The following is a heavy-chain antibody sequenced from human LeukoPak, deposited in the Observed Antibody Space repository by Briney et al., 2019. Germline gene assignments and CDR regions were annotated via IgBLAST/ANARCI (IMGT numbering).Heavy chain of an antibody. CDR1: GSSFSTFY. J-gene: IGHJ2*01. V-gene: IGHV4-59*01. D-gene: IGHD1-26*01. CDR2: VHDTGST. Sequence: SETLSLTCIVSGSSFSTFYWSWLRQSPGTGLEWIGFVHDTGSTAYNPSLKRRVTISLETSKNQLSLMLTSVTAADTAMYYCARGSTDVYWYLDVWGRGTLVTVSS. CDR3: ARGSTDVYWYLDV.